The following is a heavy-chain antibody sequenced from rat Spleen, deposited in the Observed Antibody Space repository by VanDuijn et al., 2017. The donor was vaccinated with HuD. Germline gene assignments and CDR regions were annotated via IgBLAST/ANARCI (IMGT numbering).Heavy chain of an antibody. V-gene: IGHV5-29*01. CDR3: ARSVFDY. J-gene: IGHJ2*01. CDR1: GFTFNNYD. CDR2: INYDGSST. Sequence: EVLLVESGGGLVRPGRSMKLSCAASGFTFNNYDMAWVRQAPTKGLEWVATINYDGSSTNYRDSVKGRFTISRDNAKSTLYLQMDSLKSEDTATYYCARSVFDYWGQGVMVTVSS.